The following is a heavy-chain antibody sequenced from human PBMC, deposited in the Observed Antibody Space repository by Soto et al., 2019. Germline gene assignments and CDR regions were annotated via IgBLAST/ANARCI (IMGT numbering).Heavy chain of an antibody. D-gene: IGHD2-21*02. V-gene: IGHV3-7*01. Sequence: GGSLRLSWAASGFTFSSDWMSWFRQARVKGLEWVANIKQDGREKYYVDSVKGRFTISRDNAKNSLYLQMNSLRAEDTAVYYCARVWYCGGDCIKNYAMDVWGQGTTVTVSS. CDR1: GFTFSSDW. CDR3: ARVWYCGGDCIKNYAMDV. CDR2: IKQDGREK. J-gene: IGHJ6*02.